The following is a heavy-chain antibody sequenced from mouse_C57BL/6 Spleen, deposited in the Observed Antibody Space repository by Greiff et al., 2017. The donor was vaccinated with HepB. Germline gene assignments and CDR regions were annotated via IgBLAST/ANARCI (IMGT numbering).Heavy chain of an antibody. CDR1: GYTFTSYT. J-gene: IGHJ3*01. CDR2: INPSSGYT. CDR3: ARSESSYGWFAY. D-gene: IGHD1-1*01. Sequence: VQLQESGAELARPGASVKMSCKASGYTFTSYTVHWVKQRPGQGLEWIGYINPSSGYTKYNQKFKDKATLTADKSSSTAYMQLSSLTSEDSAVYYCARSESSYGWFAYWGQGTLVTVSA. V-gene: IGHV1-4*01.